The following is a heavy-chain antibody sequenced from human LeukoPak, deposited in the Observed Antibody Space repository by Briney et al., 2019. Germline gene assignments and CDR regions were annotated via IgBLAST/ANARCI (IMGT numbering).Heavy chain of an antibody. CDR2: ISYDGSNK. CDR1: GFTFSSYA. J-gene: IGHJ6*02. CDR3: ARATYYYYGMDV. V-gene: IGHV3-30*04. Sequence: GGSLRLSCAASGFTFSSYAMHWVRQAPGKGLEWVAVISYDGSNKYYADSVKGRFTISRDNSKNTLHLQMNSLRAEDTAVYYCARATYYYYGMDVWGQGTTVTVSS.